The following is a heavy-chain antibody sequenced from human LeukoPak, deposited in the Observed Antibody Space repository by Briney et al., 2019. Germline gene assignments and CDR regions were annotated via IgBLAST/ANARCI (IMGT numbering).Heavy chain of an antibody. CDR3: ARESRYCSGGSCYSVRNWFDP. Sequence: SETLSLTCTVSGGSISSYYWSWIRQPAGKGLEWIGRIYTSGSTNYNPSLKSRVTMSVDTSKNQFSLKLSSVTAADTAVYCCARESRYCSGGSCYSVRNWFDPWGQGTLVTVSS. CDR1: GGSISSYY. CDR2: IYTSGST. D-gene: IGHD2-15*01. J-gene: IGHJ5*02. V-gene: IGHV4-4*07.